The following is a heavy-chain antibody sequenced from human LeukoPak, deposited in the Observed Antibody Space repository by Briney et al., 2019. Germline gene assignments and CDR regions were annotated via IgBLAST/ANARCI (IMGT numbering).Heavy chain of an antibody. CDR1: GYTFTGYY. CDR2: INPNTGGT. V-gene: IGHV1-2*02. Sequence: GASVKVSCKASGYTFTGYYMHWVRQAPGQGLEWMGWINPNTGGTNYAQKFQGRVTMTRDTSINTAHMELSRLRSDDTAVYYCARVVFLAHDAFDIWGQGTMVTVSS. J-gene: IGHJ3*02. D-gene: IGHD2-21*01. CDR3: ARVVFLAHDAFDI.